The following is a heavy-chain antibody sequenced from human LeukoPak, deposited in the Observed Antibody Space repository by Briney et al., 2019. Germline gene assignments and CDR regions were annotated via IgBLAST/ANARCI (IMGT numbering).Heavy chain of an antibody. CDR2: MSGYYGNR. CDR3: VRDPNYYDSRGNFDY. D-gene: IGHD3-22*01. Sequence: GASVKVSCKASGYTFTSYDFNWVRQAPGQGLEWMGWMSGYYGNRKYARRLQGRVTMTTDTSTSTAYMELRSLRSDDTAVYYCVRDPNYYDSRGNFDYWGQGTLVTVSS. J-gene: IGHJ4*02. CDR1: GYTFTSYD. V-gene: IGHV1-18*01.